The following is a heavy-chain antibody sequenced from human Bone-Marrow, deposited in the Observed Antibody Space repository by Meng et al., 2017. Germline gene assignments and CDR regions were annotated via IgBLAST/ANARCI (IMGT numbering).Heavy chain of an antibody. V-gene: IGHV1-2*06. Sequence: QVAMGQVGAELKNPGASVKVSCKPSGYTFTAYWLHWVRQAPGQGLDWMGRIDPGSGGTQYAQNFQGRVTMTRDTSISTTYMELSRLRSDDTAVYYCVRDEDISAAGKLFGDYWGQGTLVTVSS. CDR2: IDPGSGGT. CDR1: GYTFTAYW. D-gene: IGHD6-13*01. CDR3: VRDEDISAAGKLFGDY. J-gene: IGHJ4*02.